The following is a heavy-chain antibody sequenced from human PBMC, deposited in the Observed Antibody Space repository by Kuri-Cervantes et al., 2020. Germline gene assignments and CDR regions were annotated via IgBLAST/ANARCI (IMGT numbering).Heavy chain of an antibody. V-gene: IGHV3-33*08. J-gene: IGHJ4*02. Sequence: GESLKISCASSGFTFRNYGTHWVRQAPGKGLEWVAVTWKDGSNKYYADSVKGRFTISRDTSKNTLYLQMDSLRAEDTAVYYCARPLNYGDYVIAFDYWGQGTLVTVSS. D-gene: IGHD4-17*01. CDR3: ARPLNYGDYVIAFDY. CDR2: TWKDGSNK. CDR1: GFTFRNYG.